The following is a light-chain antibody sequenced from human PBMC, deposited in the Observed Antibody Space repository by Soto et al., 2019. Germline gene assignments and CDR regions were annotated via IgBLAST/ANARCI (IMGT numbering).Light chain of an antibody. CDR3: QQYSDYSA. V-gene: IGKV1-5*03. CDR2: EAS. CDR1: QSISNW. Sequence: DIQMTQSPSTLSASVGDRVTITCRASQSISNWLAWYQQKPGKAPKVLIYEASSLESGVPSSFSGSGSGTEFTLTISSLQPDDYATYYCQQYSDYSAFGQGTKVEIK. J-gene: IGKJ1*01.